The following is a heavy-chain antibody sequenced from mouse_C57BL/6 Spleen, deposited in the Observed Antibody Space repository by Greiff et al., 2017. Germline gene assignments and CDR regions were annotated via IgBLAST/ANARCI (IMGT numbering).Heavy chain of an antibody. CDR2: INPSNGGT. Sequence: QVQLQQPGTELVKPGASVKLSCKASGYTFTSYWMHWVKQRPGQGLEWIGNINPSNGGTKYNEKFKSKATLTVDKSSSTAYMQLSSLTSEDSAVYYCARSIYDGYCWFAYWGQGTLVTVSA. D-gene: IGHD2-3*01. V-gene: IGHV1-53*01. CDR3: ARSIYDGYCWFAY. CDR1: GYTFTSYW. J-gene: IGHJ3*01.